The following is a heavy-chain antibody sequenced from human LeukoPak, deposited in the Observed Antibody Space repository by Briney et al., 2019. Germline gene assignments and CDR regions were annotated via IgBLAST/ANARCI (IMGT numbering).Heavy chain of an antibody. D-gene: IGHD4-23*01. V-gene: IGHV3-48*03. CDR3: AKDLTTVATPYYYYYMDV. Sequence: GGSLRLTCAASGFTFSDYGMTWVRQAPGKGLEWLSHISSSGTMTYYADSVKGRFTISRDNAENSVYLQMNSLRAEDTAVYYCAKDLTTVATPYYYYYMDVWGKGTTVTVSS. CDR2: ISSSGTMT. CDR1: GFTFSDYG. J-gene: IGHJ6*03.